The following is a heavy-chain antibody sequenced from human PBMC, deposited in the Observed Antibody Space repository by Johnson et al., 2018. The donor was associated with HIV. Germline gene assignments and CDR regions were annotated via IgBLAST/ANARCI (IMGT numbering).Heavy chain of an antibody. V-gene: IGHV3-9*01. Sequence: VQPLESGGGVVQPGRSLTLSCAASRFTFDDYAMHWVRQSPGKGLAWVSGISWNSDNIPYTYLVRGRFTIARDNAKNSLHLQMNSLRAEDTAFYYCAKARVRYSSDVDALDIWGQGTMVTVSS. D-gene: IGHD6-19*01. J-gene: IGHJ3*02. CDR2: ISWNSDNI. CDR1: RFTFDDYA. CDR3: AKARVRYSSDVDALDI.